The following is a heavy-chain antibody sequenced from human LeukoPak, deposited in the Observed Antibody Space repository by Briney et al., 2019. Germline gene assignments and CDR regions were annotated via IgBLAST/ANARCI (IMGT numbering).Heavy chain of an antibody. CDR1: GGSISSGGYC. CDR2: IYYSGST. V-gene: IGHV4-31*03. D-gene: IGHD6-6*01. Sequence: SSETLSLTCTVSGGSISSGGYCWSWIRQHPGKGLEWIGYIYYSGSTYYNPSLKSRVTISVDTSKNQFSLKLSSVTAADTAVYYCARDRRLGPKAYYYYGMDVWGQGTTVTVSS. CDR3: ARDRRLGPKAYYYYGMDV. J-gene: IGHJ6*02.